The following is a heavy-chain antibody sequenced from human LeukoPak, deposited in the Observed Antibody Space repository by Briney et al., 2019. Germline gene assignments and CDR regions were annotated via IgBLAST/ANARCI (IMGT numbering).Heavy chain of an antibody. D-gene: IGHD6-19*01. CDR1: GGSISNYY. Sequence: KPSETLSLTCTVSGGSISNYYWSWIRQPPGKGLEWIGYIYYSGSTNYNPSLKSRVTMSVDTSKDQFSLKLSSVTAADTAVYYCARDRGVAGGNAFDIRGQGTMVTVSS. J-gene: IGHJ3*02. CDR3: ARDRGVAGGNAFDI. CDR2: IYYSGST. V-gene: IGHV4-59*01.